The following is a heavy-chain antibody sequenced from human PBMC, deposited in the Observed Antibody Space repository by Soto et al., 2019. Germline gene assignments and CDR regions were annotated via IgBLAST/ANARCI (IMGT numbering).Heavy chain of an antibody. CDR3: ARDLAVGLVDY. CDR1: GYTFTSYG. CDR2: ISAYNGNT. Sequence: QVQLVQSGAEVKKPGASVKVSCKASGYTFTSYGISWVRQAPGQGLEWMGWISAYNGNTKYAQKLQGRVTMTTDTSTSRAYMEVRSLRSDDTAGYYCARDLAVGLVDYWGQGTLVTVSS. D-gene: IGHD6-19*01. J-gene: IGHJ4*02. V-gene: IGHV1-18*01.